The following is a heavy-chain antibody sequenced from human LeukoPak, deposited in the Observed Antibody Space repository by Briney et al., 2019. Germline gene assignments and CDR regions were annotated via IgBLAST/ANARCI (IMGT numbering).Heavy chain of an antibody. CDR3: ARGHCSGGICYDWYFDL. Sequence: ASVKVSCQASGYTFTCYYMLWVRQAPGQGLEWMGWINPNSGGTNYAQKFQGRVTMTRDTSISTAYMELSRLRSDDTANYYCARGHCSGGICYDWYFDLWGRGTLVTVSS. D-gene: IGHD2-15*01. CDR1: GYTFTCYY. V-gene: IGHV1-2*02. CDR2: INPNSGGT. J-gene: IGHJ2*01.